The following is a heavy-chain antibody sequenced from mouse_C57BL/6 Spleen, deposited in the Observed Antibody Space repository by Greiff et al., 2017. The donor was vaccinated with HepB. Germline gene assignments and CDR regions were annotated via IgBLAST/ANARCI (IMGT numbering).Heavy chain of an antibody. CDR2: INPSNGGT. Sequence: QVQLQQSGAELVKPGASVKLSCKASGYTFTSYWMHWVKQRPGQGLEWIGNINPSNGGTNYNEKFKSKATLTVDKSSSTAYMQLSSLTSEDSAVYYCARGDPHWYFDVWGTGTTVTVSS. D-gene: IGHD3-3*01. CDR1: GYTFTSYW. CDR3: ARGDPHWYFDV. J-gene: IGHJ1*03. V-gene: IGHV1-53*01.